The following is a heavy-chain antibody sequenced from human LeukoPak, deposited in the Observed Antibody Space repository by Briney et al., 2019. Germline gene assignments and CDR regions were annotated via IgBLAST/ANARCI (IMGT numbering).Heavy chain of an antibody. D-gene: IGHD1-26*01. CDR3: AKSGGTWSYYY. CDR1: GASISSNIW. Sequence: PSETLSLTCAVSGASISSNIWWSWVRQPPGKGLEWIGQIFHTGSTTYIPSLKSRVTMSVDKSKNQFSLNLRSMTAADTAVYYCAKSGGTWSYYYWGQGTLVIVSS. J-gene: IGHJ4*02. V-gene: IGHV4-4*02. CDR2: IFHTGST.